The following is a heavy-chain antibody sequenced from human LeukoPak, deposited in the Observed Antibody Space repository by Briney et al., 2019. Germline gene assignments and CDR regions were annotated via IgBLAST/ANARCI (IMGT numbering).Heavy chain of an antibody. V-gene: IGHV4-38-2*02. CDR3: AREGYDYVWGGYRSASLDY. CDR2: IYHSGST. Sequence: SETLSLTCAVSGYSISSGYYWGWIRQPPGKGLEWIGSIYHSGSTYYNPSLKSRVTISVDTSKNQFSLKLSSVTAADTAVYYWAREGYDYVWGGYRSASLDYWGQGTLVTVSS. J-gene: IGHJ4*02. CDR1: GYSISSGYY. D-gene: IGHD3-16*02.